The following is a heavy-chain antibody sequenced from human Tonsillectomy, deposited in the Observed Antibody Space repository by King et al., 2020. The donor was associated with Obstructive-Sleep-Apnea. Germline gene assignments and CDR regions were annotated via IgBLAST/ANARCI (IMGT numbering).Heavy chain of an antibody. CDR1: GYSFTTYW. V-gene: IGHV5-51*01. Sequence: QLVQSGAEVKKPGESLRISCRTSGYSFTTYWIGWVRQMPGKGLQWIGIIYPGDSDTKYSPSFQGQVTISVDKSISTAYLQWSSLKASDTAMYYCARPSNWGSIHYFDYWGQGTLVTVSS. CDR2: IYPGDSDT. D-gene: IGHD7-27*01. J-gene: IGHJ4*02. CDR3: ARPSNWGSIHYFDY.